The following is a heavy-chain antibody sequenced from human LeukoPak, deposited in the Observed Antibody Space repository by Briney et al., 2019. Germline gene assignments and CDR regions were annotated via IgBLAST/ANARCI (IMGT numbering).Heavy chain of an antibody. CDR2: INHSGST. CDR1: GGSFSGYY. V-gene: IGHV4-34*01. CDR3: ARERFLDNWFDP. Sequence: SETLSLTCAVYGGSFSGYYWNWIRQPPGKGLEWIGEINHSGSTNYNPSLKSRVTISVDTSKNQFSLKLSSVTAADTAVYYCARERFLDNWFDPWGQGTLVTVSS. D-gene: IGHD3-3*01. J-gene: IGHJ5*02.